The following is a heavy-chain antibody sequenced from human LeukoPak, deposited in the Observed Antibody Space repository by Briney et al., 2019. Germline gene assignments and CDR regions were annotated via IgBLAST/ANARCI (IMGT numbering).Heavy chain of an antibody. V-gene: IGHV3-30-3*01. CDR3: ANGWTTAKSYFDY. J-gene: IGHJ4*02. CDR2: ISYDGSNK. D-gene: IGHD1-1*01. Sequence: GGSLRLSCAASGFTFNKYAMHWVRQAPGKGLEWVAVISYDGSNKYYADSVKGRFTISRDNSKNTLYLQMNSLRAEDTALYYCANGWTTAKSYFDYWGQGTLVAVSS. CDR1: GFTFNKYA.